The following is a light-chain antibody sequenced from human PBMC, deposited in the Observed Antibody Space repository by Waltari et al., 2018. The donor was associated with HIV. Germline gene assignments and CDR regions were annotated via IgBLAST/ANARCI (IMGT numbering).Light chain of an antibody. Sequence: QSALTQPPSASGSPGQSVTISCAGTSSDIGLYNFFSWYQHHPGKAPKLMISEVSRRPSGVPDRFSGSKSGNTASLTVSGLQAEDEAAYYCFSYAGNNYLLFGGGTKLTGL. J-gene: IGLJ2*01. V-gene: IGLV2-8*01. CDR1: SSDIGLYNF. CDR3: FSYAGNNYLL. CDR2: EVS.